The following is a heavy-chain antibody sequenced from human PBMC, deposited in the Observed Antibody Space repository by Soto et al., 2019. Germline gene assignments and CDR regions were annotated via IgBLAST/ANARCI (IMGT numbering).Heavy chain of an antibody. CDR2: IYYIGIX. Sequence: PSETLSLTGTVSCGSISSVGYYWSWIRQHPGKCLEWIGYIYYIGIXXYNPSLKXXVTISVDTSNXQFSLXLLSVTAADTAVYYCARVTSPWCQGTLVTVSS. D-gene: IGHD3-10*01. V-gene: IGHV4-31*01. J-gene: IGHJ5*02. CDR1: CGSISSVGYY. CDR3: ARVTSP.